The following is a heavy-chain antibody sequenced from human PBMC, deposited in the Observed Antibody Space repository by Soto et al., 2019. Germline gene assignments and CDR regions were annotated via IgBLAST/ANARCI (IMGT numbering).Heavy chain of an antibody. V-gene: IGHV4-30-4*01. CDR2: IYYRGST. CDR1: GGSISSGDYY. Sequence: QVQLQESGPGLVKPSQTLSLTCTVSGGSISSGDYYWSWIRQPPGKGLEWIGYIYYRGSTYYNPSLKSRVTISVDTSKDQFSLKLSSVTAADTAVYYCARYCSSTSCLYYFDYWGQGTLVTVSS. D-gene: IGHD2-2*01. CDR3: ARYCSSTSCLYYFDY. J-gene: IGHJ4*02.